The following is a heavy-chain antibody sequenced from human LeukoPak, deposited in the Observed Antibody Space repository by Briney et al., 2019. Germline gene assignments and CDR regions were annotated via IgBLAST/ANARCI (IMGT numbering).Heavy chain of an antibody. CDR2: ISAYNGNT. D-gene: IGHD2-2*01. V-gene: IGHV1-18*04. CDR1: GYTFTSYG. CDR3: ARGYCSSTSCPPLYGMDV. Sequence: GASVKVSCKASGYTFTSYGISWVRQAPGQGLEWMGWISAYNGNTNYAQKLQGRVTMTTDTSASTAYMELSSLRSEDTAVYYCARGYCSSTSCPPLYGMDVWGKGTTVTVSS. J-gene: IGHJ6*04.